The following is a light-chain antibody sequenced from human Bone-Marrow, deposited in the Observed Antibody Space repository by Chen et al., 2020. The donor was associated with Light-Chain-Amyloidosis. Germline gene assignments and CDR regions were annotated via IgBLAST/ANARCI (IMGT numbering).Light chain of an antibody. J-gene: IGLJ1*01. Sequence: QPVLTQPPYSSASLGESARLTCTLPSDINVATYTIYWYQQKAGSPPRYLLYYYSDSDKGQGSVVPSRFSGSTDASANAGVLLISGLQSDDEADYYCMIWPSYAFGSGTQVTVL. CDR1: SDINVATYT. CDR2: YYSDSDK. CDR3: MIWPSYA. V-gene: IGLV5-37*01.